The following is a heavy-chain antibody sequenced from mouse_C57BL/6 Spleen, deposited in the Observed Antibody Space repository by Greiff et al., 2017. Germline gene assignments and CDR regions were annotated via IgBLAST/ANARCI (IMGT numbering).Heavy chain of an antibody. CDR2: INPNNGGT. D-gene: IGHD1-1*01. CDR3: ARGIDYYGSYAMDY. J-gene: IGHJ4*01. Sequence: VQLKQSGPELVKPGASVKIPCKASGYTFTDYNMDWVKQSHGKSLEWIGDINPNNGGTIYNQKFKGKATLTVDKSSSTAYMELRSLTSEDTAVYYCARGIDYYGSYAMDYWGQGTSVTVSS. CDR1: GYTFTDYN. V-gene: IGHV1-18*01.